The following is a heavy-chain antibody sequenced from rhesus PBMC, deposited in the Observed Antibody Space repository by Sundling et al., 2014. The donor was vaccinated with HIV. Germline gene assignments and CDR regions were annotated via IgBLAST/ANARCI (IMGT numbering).Heavy chain of an antibody. Sequence: QVQLQESGPGLVKPSETLSLTCAVSGGSFSGYYWGWIRQPPGKGLEWIGRFSGSGGTADYNPSLKSRVTISTDTSKNQFSLKLSSVTAADTAVYYCARVKSGSYSLRFDYWGQGVLVTVSS. J-gene: IGHJ4*01. V-gene: IGHV4-173*01. CDR3: ARVKSGSYSLRFDY. D-gene: IGHD3-16*01. CDR2: FSGSGGTA. CDR1: GGSFSGYY.